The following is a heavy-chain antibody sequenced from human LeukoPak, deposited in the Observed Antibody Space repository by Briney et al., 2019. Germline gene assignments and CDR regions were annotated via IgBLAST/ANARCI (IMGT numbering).Heavy chain of an antibody. CDR1: GYTFTSYY. V-gene: IGHV1-46*01. Sequence: GASVKVSCKASGYTFTSYYMHWVRQAPGQGLEWMGIINPSGGSTSYAQKFQGRVTMTRDMSTSTVYMELSSLRSEDTAVYYCARYGGYDILTGYYNIYYFDYWGQGTLVTVSS. CDR2: INPSGGST. CDR3: ARYGGYDILTGYYNIYYFDY. J-gene: IGHJ4*02. D-gene: IGHD3-9*01.